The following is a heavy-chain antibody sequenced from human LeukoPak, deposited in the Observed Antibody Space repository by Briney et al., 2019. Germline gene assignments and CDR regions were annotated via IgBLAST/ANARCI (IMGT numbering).Heavy chain of an antibody. D-gene: IGHD6-6*01. J-gene: IGHJ5*02. CDR1: GYSISSDCY. CDR2: VYHTGST. CDR3: ARESSSSTYNWFDP. V-gene: IGHV4-38-2*02. Sequence: SETLSLTCIVSGYSISSDCYWGWIRPPPGKGLEWIGSVYHTGSTYYNPSLKSRVTISADTSKNQFSLKLSSVTAADTAVYYCARESSSSTYNWFDPWGQGTLVTVSS.